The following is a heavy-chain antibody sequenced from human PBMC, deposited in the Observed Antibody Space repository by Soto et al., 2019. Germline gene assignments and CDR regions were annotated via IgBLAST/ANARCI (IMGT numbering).Heavy chain of an antibody. V-gene: IGHV1-18*01. CDR1: GYTFTNYG. D-gene: IGHD1-7*01. Sequence: ASVKVSCKASGYTFTNYGITWVRQAPGQGLEWMGWISAYNGDTHYTQRLQGRVTMTTDTSTSTAYMELSGLRSEDTAVYYCYAGTTDAFDIWGQGTMVTVSS. J-gene: IGHJ3*02. CDR2: ISAYNGDT. CDR3: YAGTTDAFDI.